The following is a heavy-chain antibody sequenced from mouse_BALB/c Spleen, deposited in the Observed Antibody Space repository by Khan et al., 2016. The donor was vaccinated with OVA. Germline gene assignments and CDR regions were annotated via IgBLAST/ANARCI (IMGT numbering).Heavy chain of an antibody. CDR2: ISSGGDYT. CDR3: ASHLTGSFAY. Sequence: EVELVESGGDLVKPGGSLKLSCAASGFTFSSYSMSWVRQTPDQRLEWVASISSGGDYTYYPDIVKGRFTISRDNAKNTLYLEMSSLKSEDTAMYYCASHLTGSFAYWGQGTLVTVSA. D-gene: IGHD4-1*01. CDR1: GFTFSSYS. V-gene: IGHV5-6*01. J-gene: IGHJ3*01.